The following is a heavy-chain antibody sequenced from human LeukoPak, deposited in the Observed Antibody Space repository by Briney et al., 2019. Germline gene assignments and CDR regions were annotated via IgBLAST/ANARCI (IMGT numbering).Heavy chain of an antibody. Sequence: GGSLRLSCAASGFTFNTYSMDWVRQAPGKGLEWVSYISSGSSAINYADSVKGRFTISRDNAKNSLYLQMNSLRAEDTAVYYCAKGPQSTYYYYMDVWGKGTTVTVSS. CDR1: GFTFNTYS. D-gene: IGHD2-2*01. V-gene: IGHV3-48*01. CDR2: ISSGSSAI. CDR3: AKGPQSTYYYYMDV. J-gene: IGHJ6*03.